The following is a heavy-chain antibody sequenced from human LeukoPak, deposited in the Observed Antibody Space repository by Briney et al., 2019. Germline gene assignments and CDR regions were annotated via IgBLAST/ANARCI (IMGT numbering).Heavy chain of an antibody. Sequence: MPSETLSLTCSVSGGSISGYYWSWSRQSPGKGLEWIGYVYDNGNTNYNPSLKSRVTILVDGSKNQFSLRLTSLTAADTAVYCARHLGAARVLRFDPWGQGILVTVSS. CDR2: VYDNGNT. CDR1: GGSISGYY. CDR3: ARHLGAARVLRFDP. D-gene: IGHD6-25*01. J-gene: IGHJ5*02. V-gene: IGHV4-59*08.